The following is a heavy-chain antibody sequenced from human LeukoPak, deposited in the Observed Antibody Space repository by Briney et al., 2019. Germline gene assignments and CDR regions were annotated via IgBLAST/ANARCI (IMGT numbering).Heavy chain of an antibody. V-gene: IGHV4-4*07. Sequence: SETLSLTCTVSGGSISSYYWSWIRQPAGKGLEWIGRIYTSGSTNYNPSLKSRVTMSVDTSKNQFSLNLSSVTAADTDVYYCARESTRMDFDYWGQGTLVTVSS. CDR2: IYTSGST. D-gene: IGHD1-1*01. CDR1: GGSISSYY. J-gene: IGHJ4*02. CDR3: ARESTRMDFDY.